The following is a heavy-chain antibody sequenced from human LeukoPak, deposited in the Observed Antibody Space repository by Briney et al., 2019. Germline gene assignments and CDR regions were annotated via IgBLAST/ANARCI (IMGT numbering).Heavy chain of an antibody. D-gene: IGHD3-10*01. Sequence: GGSLRLSCTASGFTFSTYWMSWVRQAPGKGLEWVANIKQDGSEKYYVDSVKGRFTISRDNAKNSLYLQMNSLRAEDTAVYYCARVRFGELLFDLFDYWGQGTLVTVSS. J-gene: IGHJ4*02. CDR2: IKQDGSEK. CDR3: ARVRFGELLFDLFDY. V-gene: IGHV3-7*01. CDR1: GFTFSTYW.